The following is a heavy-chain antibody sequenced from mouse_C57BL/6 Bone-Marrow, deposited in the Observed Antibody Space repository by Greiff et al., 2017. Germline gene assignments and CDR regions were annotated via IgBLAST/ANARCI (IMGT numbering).Heavy chain of an antibody. J-gene: IGHJ2*01. CDR1: GFTFSSYG. CDR2: ISSGGSYT. CDR3: ASRRGYFDY. Sequence: EVMLVESGGDLVKPGGSLKLSCAASGFTFSSYGMSWVSQTPDKRLEWVATISSGGSYTYYPDSVKGRFTISRDNAKNTLYLQMSSLESEDTAVYYCASRRGYFDYWGQGTTLTVSS. V-gene: IGHV5-6*02.